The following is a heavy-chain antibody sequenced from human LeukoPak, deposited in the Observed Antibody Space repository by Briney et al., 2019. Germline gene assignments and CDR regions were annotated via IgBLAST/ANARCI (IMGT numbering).Heavy chain of an antibody. CDR2: ISSSRNVI. CDR3: TRDLSGYYRDDY. V-gene: IGHV3-21*01. CDR1: EFIFRSYT. Sequence: TAGGSLRLSCVASEFIFRSYTINWVRQAPGKGLEWVSSISSSRNVIYYADSLRGRFTSSRDNAKYSVYLQMDSLRVEDTAVYYCTRDLSGYYRDDYWGQGTLVTVSS. D-gene: IGHD3-22*01. J-gene: IGHJ4*02.